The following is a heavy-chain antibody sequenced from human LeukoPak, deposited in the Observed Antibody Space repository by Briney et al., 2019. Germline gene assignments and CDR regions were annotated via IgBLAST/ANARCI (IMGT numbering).Heavy chain of an antibody. CDR3: ARGGIAVAGTYYYYYYMDV. D-gene: IGHD6-19*01. Sequence: GASVKVSCKASGYTFTGYYMHWVRQAPGQGLEWMGIINPSGGSTSYAQKFQGRVTMTRDTSTSTVYMELSSLRSEDTAVYYCARGGIAVAGTYYYYYYMDVWGKGTTVTISS. J-gene: IGHJ6*03. CDR2: INPSGGST. V-gene: IGHV1-46*01. CDR1: GYTFTGYY.